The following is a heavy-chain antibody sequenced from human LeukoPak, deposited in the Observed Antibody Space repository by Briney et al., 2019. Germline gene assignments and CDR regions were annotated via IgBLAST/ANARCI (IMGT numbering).Heavy chain of an antibody. V-gene: IGHV1-69*01. D-gene: IGHD3-16*01. Sequence: EASVKVSCKASGGTFSSYAISWVRQAPGQGLEWMGGIIPIFDTANSAQKFQGRVTITADESTSTAYMDLSSLRSEDTAVYYCARVGLRKGYSYYGMDVWGQGTTVTVSS. CDR2: IIPIFDTA. J-gene: IGHJ6*02. CDR3: ARVGLRKGYSYYGMDV. CDR1: GGTFSSYA.